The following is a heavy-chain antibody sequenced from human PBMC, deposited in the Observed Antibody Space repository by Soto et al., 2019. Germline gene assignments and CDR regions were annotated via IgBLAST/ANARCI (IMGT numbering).Heavy chain of an antibody. CDR3: AADQGLSVGYLYYYGMDV. J-gene: IGHJ6*02. CDR1: GFTFSSSA. Sequence: SVKVSFKASGFTFSSSAVQWVRQARGQRPEWIGSIVVGSANTNYAQKFQERVTITRDMSTSTAYMELSSLRSEDTAVYYCAADQGLSVGYLYYYGMDVWGQGTTVTVTS. V-gene: IGHV1-58*01. CDR2: IVVGSANT. D-gene: IGHD6-19*01.